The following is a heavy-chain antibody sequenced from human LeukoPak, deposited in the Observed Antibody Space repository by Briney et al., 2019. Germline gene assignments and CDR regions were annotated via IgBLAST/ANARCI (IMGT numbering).Heavy chain of an antibody. CDR3: AKAGGYYFDY. CDR2: ISYDGSNK. D-gene: IGHD2-8*02. V-gene: IGHV3-30*18. J-gene: IGHJ4*02. CDR1: GFTFSSYG. Sequence: AGGSLRLSCAASGFTFSSYGMPWVRQAPGKGLEWVAVISYDGSNKYYADSVKGRFTISRDNSKNTLYLQMNSLRAEDTAVYYCAKAGGYYFDYWGQGTLVTVSS.